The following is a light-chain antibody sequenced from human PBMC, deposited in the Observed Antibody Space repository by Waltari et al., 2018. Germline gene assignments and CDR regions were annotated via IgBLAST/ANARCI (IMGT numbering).Light chain of an antibody. J-gene: IGKJ4*01. CDR2: KVS. Sequence: DVVMTQSPLSLPVTLGQPASIYCRSSQRLVYSAGHTYWNWFQQRPGQSPRLLIYKVSNRDSGVPDRCSGSGSGTVFTLKIDRVEAEDEADYYCCSYAGSDTHVIFGGGTK. CDR1: QRLVYSAGHTY. V-gene: IGKV2-30*01. CDR3: CSYAGSDTHVI.